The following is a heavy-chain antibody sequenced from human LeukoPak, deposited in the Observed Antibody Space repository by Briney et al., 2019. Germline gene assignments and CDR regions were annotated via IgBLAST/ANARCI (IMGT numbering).Heavy chain of an antibody. D-gene: IGHD3-16*01. Sequence: GRSLRLSCAASGFTFSSYGMHWVRQAPGKGLEWISYISRDSSTIYYADSVKGRFTISRDSAKTSLYLQMNSLRAEDTAVYYCARGGNPSPNRFDPWGQGTLVTVSS. V-gene: IGHV3-48*01. CDR3: ARGGNPSPNRFDP. J-gene: IGHJ5*02. CDR1: GFTFSSYG. CDR2: ISRDSSTI.